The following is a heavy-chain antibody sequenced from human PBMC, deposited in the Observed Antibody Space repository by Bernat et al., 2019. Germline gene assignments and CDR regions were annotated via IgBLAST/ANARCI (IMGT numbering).Heavy chain of an antibody. Sequence: EVQLLESGGGLAQPGGSLRLSCAASGFTFSSYAMSWVRQAPGKGLEWVSAISGSDGSTYYADSVTGRFTISRDNSKNTLYLQMNSLRAEDTAVYYCVKEAEYSYALTWGQGTLVTVSS. D-gene: IGHD3-16*01. CDR2: ISGSDGST. J-gene: IGHJ5*02. V-gene: IGHV3-23*01. CDR3: VKEAEYSYALT. CDR1: GFTFSSYA.